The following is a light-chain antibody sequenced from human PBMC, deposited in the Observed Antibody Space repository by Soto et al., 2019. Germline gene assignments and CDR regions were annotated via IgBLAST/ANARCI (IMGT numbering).Light chain of an antibody. J-gene: IGKJ2*01. CDR3: QKGYSTPRT. Sequence: DIQMTQSPSSLSPSVGDRVTITCRASQSIGTSLNWYQQKPGKAPSLLIFSASSLHSGVPSRFSGSGSGTHFPRSINTLQPEDFATYYCQKGYSTPRTFGQGTRLE. V-gene: IGKV1-39*01. CDR1: QSIGTS. CDR2: SAS.